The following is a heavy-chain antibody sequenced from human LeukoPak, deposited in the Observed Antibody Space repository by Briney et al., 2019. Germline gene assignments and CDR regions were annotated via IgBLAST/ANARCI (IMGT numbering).Heavy chain of an antibody. V-gene: IGHV3-23*01. D-gene: IGHD3-22*01. CDR2: ISGSGGSA. J-gene: IGHJ3*02. Sequence: GGSLRLSSAASGFTFSSYAMSWVRQAPGKGLEWVSAISGSGGSAYYADSVKGRFTISRDNSKNTLYLQMNSLRAEDTAVYYCAKYYYDGRDAFDIWGQGTMVTVSS. CDR1: GFTFSSYA. CDR3: AKYYYDGRDAFDI.